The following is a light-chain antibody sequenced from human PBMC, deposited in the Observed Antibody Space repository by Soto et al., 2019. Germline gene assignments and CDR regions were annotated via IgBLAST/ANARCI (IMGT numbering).Light chain of an antibody. Sequence: DIQMTQSPSSLSASVGDRVTITCRASHSISNYLNWYQQKPGKAPKLLIYASSSLQSGVPSRFSGSGSGTDFTLTISSLQPEDFATYNCQHSYSTPLTFGGGTKVETK. J-gene: IGKJ4*01. CDR2: ASS. V-gene: IGKV1-39*01. CDR1: HSISNY. CDR3: QHSYSTPLT.